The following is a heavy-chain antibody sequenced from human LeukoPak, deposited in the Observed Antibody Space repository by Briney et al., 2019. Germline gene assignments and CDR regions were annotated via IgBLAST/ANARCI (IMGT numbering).Heavy chain of an antibody. Sequence: GGSLRLSCAASGFTFSSYAMSWVRQAPGKGLEWVSGISGSGTSTFYADSVRGRFTVSRDHSKNTLYLQMNSLRAGDTAVYYCAKVNYYESSDIGLFDYWGQGTLVTVSS. CDR3: AKVNYYESSDIGLFDY. V-gene: IGHV3-23*01. D-gene: IGHD3-22*01. CDR1: GFTFSSYA. CDR2: ISGSGTST. J-gene: IGHJ4*02.